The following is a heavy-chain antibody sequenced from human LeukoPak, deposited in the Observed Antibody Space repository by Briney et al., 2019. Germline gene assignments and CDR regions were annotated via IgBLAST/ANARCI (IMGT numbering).Heavy chain of an antibody. Sequence: SVKVSCKASGGTFSSYAISWVRQAPGQGLEWMGGIIPIFGTANYAQKFQGRVTITADESTSTAYMELSSLRSEDTAVYYCARGVAAAAVPDYWGQGTLVTVSS. CDR2: IIPIFGTA. CDR1: GGTFSSYA. V-gene: IGHV1-69*13. CDR3: ARGVAAAAVPDY. D-gene: IGHD6-13*01. J-gene: IGHJ4*02.